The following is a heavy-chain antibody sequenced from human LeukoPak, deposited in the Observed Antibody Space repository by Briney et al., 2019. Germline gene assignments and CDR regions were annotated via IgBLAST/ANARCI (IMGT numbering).Heavy chain of an antibody. V-gene: IGHV1-18*04. CDR1: GYTFTSYY. CDR3: ARAPGPYYYDSSGQVPEAFDI. CDR2: ISAYNGNT. D-gene: IGHD3-22*01. J-gene: IGHJ3*02. Sequence: GASVKVSCKASGYTFTSYYMHWVRQAPGQGLEWMGWISAYNGNTNYAQKLQGRVTLTTDTSTSTAYMDLRSLRSDDTAVYYCARAPGPYYYDSSGQVPEAFDIWGQGTMVTVSS.